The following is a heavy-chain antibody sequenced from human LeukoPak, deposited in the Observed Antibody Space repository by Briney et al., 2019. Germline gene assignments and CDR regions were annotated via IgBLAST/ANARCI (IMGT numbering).Heavy chain of an antibody. CDR1: GYTFTSYA. V-gene: IGHV7-4-1*02. CDR3: ARDAYLQPTYYYDSSGYLPWDY. CDR2: INTNTGNP. Sequence: ASVKVSCKASGYTFTSYAMNWVRQAPGQGLEWMGWINTNTGNPTYAQGFTGRFVFSLDTSVSTAYLQISSLKAEDTAVYYCARDAYLQPTYYYDSSGYLPWDYWGQGTLVTVSS. J-gene: IGHJ4*02. D-gene: IGHD3-22*01.